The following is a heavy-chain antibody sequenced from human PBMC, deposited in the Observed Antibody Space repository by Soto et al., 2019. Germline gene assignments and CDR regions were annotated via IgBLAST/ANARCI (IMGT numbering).Heavy chain of an antibody. V-gene: IGHV3-7*01. CDR1: GFTFSSYW. Sequence: EVQLVESGGGLVQPGGSLRLSCAASGFTFSSYWMSWVRQAPVKGLEWVGNIKQDGSEKNYVDFMEGRFTISRDNAENSLYRQMKSLRAEDTAVDYCARIASAGRGWDVWGQGTTVVVSS. CDR2: IKQDGSEK. D-gene: IGHD6-13*01. J-gene: IGHJ6*02. CDR3: ARIASAGRGWDV.